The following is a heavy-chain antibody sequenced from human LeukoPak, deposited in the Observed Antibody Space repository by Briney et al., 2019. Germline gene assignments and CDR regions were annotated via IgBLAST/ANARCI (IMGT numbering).Heavy chain of an antibody. CDR3: AASFLRFSPDFDY. Sequence: ASVKVSCKVSGYTLSELSIHWVRQAPGKGREWVGGLDLNDGETIYAQKFQGRVIMTEDTSTDTAYMELSSLRSEDTAVFYCAASFLRFSPDFDYWGQGTLVTVSS. D-gene: IGHD3-3*01. CDR1: GYTLSELS. V-gene: IGHV1-24*01. J-gene: IGHJ4*02. CDR2: LDLNDGET.